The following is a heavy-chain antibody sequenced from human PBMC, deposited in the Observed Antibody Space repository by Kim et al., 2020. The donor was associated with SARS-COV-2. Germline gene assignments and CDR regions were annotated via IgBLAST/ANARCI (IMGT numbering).Heavy chain of an antibody. V-gene: IGHV1-46*01. CDR3: ARDLEGFDY. D-gene: IGHD1-1*01. J-gene: IGHJ4*02. CDR2: VYPNDGST. Sequence: ASVKVSCKTSGYGFTNNYLHWVRLAPGQGLEWMGMVYPNDGSTTYAQKFQGRFTMTSDTPTRTGYMELSSLTSEDTAVYYCARDLEGFDYWGQGTLVTVSS. CDR1: GYGFTNNY.